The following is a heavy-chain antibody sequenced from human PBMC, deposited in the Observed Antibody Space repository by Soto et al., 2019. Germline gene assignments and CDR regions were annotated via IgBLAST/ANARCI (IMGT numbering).Heavy chain of an antibody. CDR3: ARDAPMDV. V-gene: IGHV3-66*01. J-gene: IGHJ6*03. Sequence: EVQLVESGGGLVQPGGSLRLSCAASGFTVSSNYMSWVRQAPGKGLEWVSVINSGGSTYYADSVKGRITISRDNSKNTLYLQMNSRRAEDTAVYYCARDAPMDVWGKGTTVTVSS. CDR1: GFTVSSNY. CDR2: INSGGST.